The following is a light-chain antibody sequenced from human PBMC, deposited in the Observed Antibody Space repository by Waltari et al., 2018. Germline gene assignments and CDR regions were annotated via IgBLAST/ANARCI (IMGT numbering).Light chain of an antibody. V-gene: IGLV3-19*01. CDR1: SLRTYY. Sequence: SSELTQDPAVSVALGQTVRITCQGDSLRTYYVSWFYQKPGQAPALVIYGKNNRPSGIPDRFSASTSGTTASLTIIGAQAEDEADYYCHSRDSSGDVVIGGGTKLTVV. CDR2: GKN. J-gene: IGLJ2*01. CDR3: HSRDSSGDVV.